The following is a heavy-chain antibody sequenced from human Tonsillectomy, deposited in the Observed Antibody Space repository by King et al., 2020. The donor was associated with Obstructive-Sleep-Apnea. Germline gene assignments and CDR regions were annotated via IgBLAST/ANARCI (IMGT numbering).Heavy chain of an antibody. D-gene: IGHD4-23*01. CDR2: IPYDGSNK. CDR3: ARDGAPVVTPDHYYYGMDV. J-gene: IGHJ6*02. CDR1: GFTFSTYA. Sequence: VQLVESGGGVVQPGRSLRLSCAASGFTFSTYAMHWVLQAPGKGLEWVAVIPYDGSNKSYADSVKGRFTISRDNSKITLYLQMNSLRAEDSAVYYCARDGAPVVTPDHYYYGMDVWGQGTTVTVSS. V-gene: IGHV3-30*04.